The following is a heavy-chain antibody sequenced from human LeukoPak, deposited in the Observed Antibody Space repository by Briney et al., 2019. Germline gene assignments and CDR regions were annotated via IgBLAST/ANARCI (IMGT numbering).Heavy chain of an antibody. CDR1: GGSISSYY. J-gene: IGHJ5*02. CDR2: IYYSGST. D-gene: IGHD2-15*01. Sequence: PSETLSLTCTVSGGSISSYYWSWIRQPPGKGLGWIGYIYYSGSTNYNPSLKSRVTISVDTSKNQFSLKLSSVTAADTAVYYCARSGYCRGGSCGENWFDPWGQGTLVTVSS. CDR3: ARSGYCRGGSCGENWFDP. V-gene: IGHV4-59*08.